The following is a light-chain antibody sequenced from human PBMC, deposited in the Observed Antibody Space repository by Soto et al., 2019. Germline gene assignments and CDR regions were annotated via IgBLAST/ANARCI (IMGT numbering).Light chain of an antibody. CDR3: RSYAGSTVV. Sequence: QSVLTQPPSASGSPGQSVTISCTGTSSDVGGYNYVSWYQQHPGKAPKLMIYEVSKRPSGVPDRFSGSKSGNTASLTVSGLQAEDEADYYCRSYAGSTVVFGGGTKVTVL. J-gene: IGLJ2*01. CDR2: EVS. V-gene: IGLV2-8*01. CDR1: SSDVGGYNY.